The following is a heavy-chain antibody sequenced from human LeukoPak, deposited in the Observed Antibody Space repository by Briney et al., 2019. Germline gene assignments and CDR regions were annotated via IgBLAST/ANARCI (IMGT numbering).Heavy chain of an antibody. CDR3: ARRAYYYYDMDV. CDR1: GHTFTSYD. CDR2: MNPNSGNT. Sequence: APVKVSCKASGHTFTSYDINWVRQATGQGLEWMGWMNPNSGNTGYAQKFQGRVTTTRNTSISTAYMELSSLRSEDTAVYYCARRAYYYYDMDVWGQGTTVTVSS. J-gene: IGHJ6*02. V-gene: IGHV1-8*01.